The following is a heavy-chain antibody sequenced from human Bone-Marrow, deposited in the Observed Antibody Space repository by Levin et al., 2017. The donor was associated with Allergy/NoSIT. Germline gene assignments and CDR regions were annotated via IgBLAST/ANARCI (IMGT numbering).Heavy chain of an antibody. CDR1: GGSVSSGTYY. J-gene: IGHJ6*02. Sequence: SQTLSLTCTVSGGSVSSGTYYWSWIRQPPGKGLEWIGYINYRGRTKYNPSLKSRVTISVDTSKNEFSLKLTSVTAADTAVYYCARNRIIVSGGKDYYYGMDVWGQGTTVTVSS. D-gene: IGHD5/OR15-5a*01. CDR2: INYRGRT. V-gene: IGHV4-61*01. CDR3: ARNRIIVSGGKDYYYGMDV.